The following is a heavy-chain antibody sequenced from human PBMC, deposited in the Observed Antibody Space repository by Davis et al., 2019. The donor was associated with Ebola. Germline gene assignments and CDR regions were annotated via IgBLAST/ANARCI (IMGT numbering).Heavy chain of an antibody. CDR3: ARDLKGGFSSVNWFDP. Sequence: PGGSLRLSCAASGFTFNSYSMNWVRQAPGKGLEWVSYISSSSSTIYYADSVKGRFTISRDNAKNSLYLQMNSLRAEDTAVYYCARDLKGGFSSVNWFDPWGQGTLVTVSS. J-gene: IGHJ5*02. CDR2: ISSSSSTI. CDR1: GFTFNSYS. D-gene: IGHD3-16*02. V-gene: IGHV3-48*01.